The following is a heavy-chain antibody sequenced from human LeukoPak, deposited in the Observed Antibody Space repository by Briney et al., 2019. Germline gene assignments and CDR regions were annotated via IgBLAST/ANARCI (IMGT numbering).Heavy chain of an antibody. V-gene: IGHV3-23*01. CDR1: GFTFGTYA. Sequence: GGSLRLSCAASGFTFGTYAMSWVRQAPGKGLEWVSAISGSGGSTYYADSVKGRFTISRDNSKNTLYLQMNSLRADDTAVYYCVRDGGYTTRWDGGGDYWGQGTLVTVSS. CDR2: ISGSGGST. J-gene: IGHJ4*02. CDR3: VRDGGYTTRWDGGGDY. D-gene: IGHD2/OR15-2a*01.